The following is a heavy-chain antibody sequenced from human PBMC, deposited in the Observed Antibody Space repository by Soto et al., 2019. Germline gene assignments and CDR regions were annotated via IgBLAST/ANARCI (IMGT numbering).Heavy chain of an antibody. V-gene: IGHV1-2*04. Sequence: GASVKVSCKASGYTFTGYYMHWVRQAPGQGLEWVGWINPNSGGTNYAQKFQGWVTMTRDTSISTAYMELSRLRSDDTAVYYCARDGPQGLGVPMDVWGQGTTVTVSS. D-gene: IGHD2-8*01. CDR2: INPNSGGT. J-gene: IGHJ6*02. CDR1: GYTFTGYY. CDR3: ARDGPQGLGVPMDV.